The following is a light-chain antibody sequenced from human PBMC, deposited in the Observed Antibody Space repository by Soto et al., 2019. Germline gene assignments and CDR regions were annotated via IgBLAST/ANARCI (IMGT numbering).Light chain of an antibody. CDR1: QSVSSY. Sequence: EIVLTQSPATLSLSPGERATLSCRASQSVSSYLAWYQQKPGQAPRLLIYDASNTATGIPARFSGSGSGTDFALTISSLEPEEFAVYYCRQRSNWPLTFGGGTKVEIK. J-gene: IGKJ4*01. CDR3: RQRSNWPLT. CDR2: DAS. V-gene: IGKV3-11*01.